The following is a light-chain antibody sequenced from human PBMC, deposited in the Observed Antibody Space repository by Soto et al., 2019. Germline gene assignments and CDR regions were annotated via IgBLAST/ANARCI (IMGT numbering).Light chain of an antibody. CDR3: SSYTVSTSYV. CDR2: DVS. Sequence: QSALTQHASVSGSPGQSITISCTGTSSDIGTYNFVSWYQQHPGKAPKLMIFDVSNRPSGVSNRFSGSKSGNTASLTISGLQAEDEADYYCSSYTVSTSYVFGGGTKLTVL. V-gene: IGLV2-14*03. J-gene: IGLJ1*01. CDR1: SSDIGTYNF.